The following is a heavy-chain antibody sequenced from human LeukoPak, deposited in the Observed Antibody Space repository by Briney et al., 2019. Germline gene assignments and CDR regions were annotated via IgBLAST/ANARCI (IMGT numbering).Heavy chain of an antibody. Sequence: GGSLRLSCAASGFTFSSYWMHWVRQAPGKGLVWVSRINSDGSSTSYADSVKGRFTISRDNAKNTLYLQMNSLGAEDTAVYYCARGGSSGFQPAFYLGQGTLVTVSS. CDR1: GFTFSSYW. CDR2: INSDGSST. V-gene: IGHV3-74*01. D-gene: IGHD3-22*01. J-gene: IGHJ4*02. CDR3: ARGGSSGFQPAFY.